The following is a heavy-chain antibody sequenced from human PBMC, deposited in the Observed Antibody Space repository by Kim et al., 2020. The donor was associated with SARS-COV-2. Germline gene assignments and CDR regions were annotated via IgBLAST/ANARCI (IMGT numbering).Heavy chain of an antibody. V-gene: IGHV1-2*02. Sequence: ASVKVSCKASGYTFSGNYIHWVRQAPGQGLEWMGWINPNSGGTNYAQKFQGRVTMTRDTPISTAYMDLSRLRSDDTAMYYCAREGSGGYDPLDYCGQGTLVTVSS. CDR2: INPNSGGT. D-gene: IGHD5-12*01. J-gene: IGHJ4*02. CDR1: GYTFSGNY. CDR3: AREGSGGYDPLDY.